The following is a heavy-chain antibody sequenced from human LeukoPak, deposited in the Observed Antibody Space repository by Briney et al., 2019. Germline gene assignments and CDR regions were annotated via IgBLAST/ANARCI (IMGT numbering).Heavy chain of an antibody. V-gene: IGHV3-48*03. D-gene: IGHD6-13*01. CDR1: GFTFSGHE. CDR2: ISNSGTTI. J-gene: IGHJ4*02. CDR3: VRDKGSSWGEKYYFDY. Sequence: GGSLRLSCAASGFTFSGHEMNWVRQAPGKGLEWVSYISNSGTTIYYADSVRGRFTISRDNAKNSLYLQMNSLRAEDTAVYYCVRDKGSSWGEKYYFDYWGQGTLVTVSS.